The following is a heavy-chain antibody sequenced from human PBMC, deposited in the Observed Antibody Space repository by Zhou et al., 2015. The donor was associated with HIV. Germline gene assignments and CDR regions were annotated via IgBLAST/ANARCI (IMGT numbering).Heavy chain of an antibody. CDR2: IIPIFGTA. J-gene: IGHJ3*02. D-gene: IGHD2-15*01. CDR3: ARDRGVVAAIPGEDAFDI. CDR1: DYTFTNYG. Sequence: QVQLVQSGAELKKPGASVKVSCKASDYTFTNYGITWVRQAPGQGLEWMGGIIPIFGTANYAQKFQGRVTITADESTSTAYMELSSLRSEDTAVYYCARDRGVVAAIPGEDAFDIWAKGQWSPSLQ. V-gene: IGHV1-69*13.